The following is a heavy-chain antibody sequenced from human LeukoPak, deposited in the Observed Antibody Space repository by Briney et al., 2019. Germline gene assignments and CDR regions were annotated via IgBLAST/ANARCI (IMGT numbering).Heavy chain of an antibody. D-gene: IGHD4-23*01. Sequence: PGGSLRLSCAAAGFTFSNYAMHWVRQAPGKGLEYVSAIRSNGGSTFYASSVRGRFTISRDNSKNTLYLQMGSLRVEDMAVYYCARDGSGNSNAFDIWGQGAMVTVSS. V-gene: IGHV3-64*01. CDR1: GFTFSNYA. J-gene: IGHJ3*02. CDR3: ARDGSGNSNAFDI. CDR2: IRSNGGST.